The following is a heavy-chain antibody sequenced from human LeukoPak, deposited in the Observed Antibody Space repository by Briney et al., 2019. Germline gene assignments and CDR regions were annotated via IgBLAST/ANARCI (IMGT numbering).Heavy chain of an antibody. CDR3: AREYGSLNDY. V-gene: IGHV3-53*01. J-gene: IGHJ4*02. Sequence: PGGSLRLSCAASGFTVSSNYMSWVRQAPGKGLEWVSVIYSGGSTYYADSVKGRFTISRDNPKNTIYLQMNSLRAEDTAVYYCAREYGSLNDYWGQGTMVTVSS. CDR1: GFTVSSNY. D-gene: IGHD3-16*02. CDR2: IYSGGST.